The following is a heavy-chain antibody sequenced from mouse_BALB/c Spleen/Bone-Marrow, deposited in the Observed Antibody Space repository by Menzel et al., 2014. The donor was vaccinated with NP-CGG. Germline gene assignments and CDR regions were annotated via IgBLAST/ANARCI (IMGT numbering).Heavy chain of an antibody. Sequence: QVQLQQPGPELVKPGASVKISCKASGHAFSSSWMNWVKQRPGQGLEWFGRIYPGDGDTKYNGKFKGKATLTADKSSSTAYMQLSSLTSVDSAVYFCARSDDYRDMDYWGQGTSVTVSS. D-gene: IGHD2-3*01. CDR2: IYPGDGDT. CDR3: ARSDDYRDMDY. V-gene: IGHV1-82*01. CDR1: GHAFSSSW. J-gene: IGHJ4*01.